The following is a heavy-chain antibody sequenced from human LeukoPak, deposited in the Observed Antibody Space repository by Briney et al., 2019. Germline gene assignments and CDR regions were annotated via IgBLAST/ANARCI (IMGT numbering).Heavy chain of an antibody. D-gene: IGHD1-1*01. V-gene: IGHV3-66*01. J-gene: IGHJ4*02. CDR2: IYSGGST. CDR3: ARDRPRVWPGGPIGNDY. CDR1: GFTVSSNY. Sequence: GGSLRLSCAASGFTVSSNYMSWVRQAPGKGLEWVSVIYSGGSTYYADSVTGRFNISRDNSKNTLYLQMNSLRAEDTAVYYCARDRPRVWPGGPIGNDYWGQGTLVTVSS.